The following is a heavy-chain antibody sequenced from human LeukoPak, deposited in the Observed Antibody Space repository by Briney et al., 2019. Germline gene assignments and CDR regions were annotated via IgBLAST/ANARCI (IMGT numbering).Heavy chain of an antibody. CDR3: ARFSYSGSYYCMDV. Sequence: SSETLSLTCAVYGGSFSGYYWTWIRQPPGKGLEWIGEINHRGSTDYNPSLKSRVTISVDTSNNQFSLKLSSVTAADTAMYYCARFSYSGSYYCMDVWGKGTTVTISS. J-gene: IGHJ6*03. D-gene: IGHD5-12*01. V-gene: IGHV4-34*01. CDR1: GGSFSGYY. CDR2: INHRGST.